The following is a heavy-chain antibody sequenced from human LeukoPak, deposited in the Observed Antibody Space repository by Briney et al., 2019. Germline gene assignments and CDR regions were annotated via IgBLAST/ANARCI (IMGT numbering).Heavy chain of an antibody. CDR2: INPSGGST. J-gene: IGHJ5*02. D-gene: IGHD3-3*01. Sequence: ASVKVSCKASGYTFTSYYMHWVRQAPGQGLEWMGIINPSGGSTSYAQKFQGRVTMTRDTSTSTVYMELSSLRSEDTAVYYCARGYYDFWSGYSGSWFDPWGQGTLVTVSS. CDR3: ARGYYDFWSGYSGSWFDP. CDR1: GYTFTSYY. V-gene: IGHV1-46*01.